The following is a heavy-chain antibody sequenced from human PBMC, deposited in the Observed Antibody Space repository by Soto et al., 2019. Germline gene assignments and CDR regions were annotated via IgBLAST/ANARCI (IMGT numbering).Heavy chain of an antibody. CDR2: IDPSDSYT. V-gene: IGHV5-10-1*03. CDR1: GYSFTSYW. J-gene: IGHJ5*02. CDR3: ARHALISASVLNPFDP. D-gene: IGHD5-18*01. Sequence: EVQLVQSGAEVKKPGESLRISCKGSGYSFTSYWISWVRQMPGKGLEWMGRIDPSDSYTNYSPSFQGHVTISADKSISTAYLQWSSLKASDTAMYYCARHALISASVLNPFDPWGQGTLVTVSS.